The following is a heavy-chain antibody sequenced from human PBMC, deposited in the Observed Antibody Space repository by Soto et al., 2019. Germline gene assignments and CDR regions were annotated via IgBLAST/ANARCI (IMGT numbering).Heavy chain of an antibody. Sequence: PGGSLRLSCAASGFTFSDNWMNWVRQAPGKGLEWVATIKPDGSEQDYVESVKGRFTISRDNAKNSLYLQMNSLRAEDTAVYYCATVPWTAAASWGQGTLVTVSS. D-gene: IGHD6-13*01. CDR1: GFTFSDNW. J-gene: IGHJ5*02. CDR3: ATVPWTAAAS. V-gene: IGHV3-7*01. CDR2: IKPDGSEQ.